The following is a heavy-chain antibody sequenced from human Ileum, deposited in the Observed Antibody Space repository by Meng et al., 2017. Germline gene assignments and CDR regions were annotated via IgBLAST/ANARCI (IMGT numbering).Heavy chain of an antibody. CDR1: GFTFSSYW. CDR3: LRDYAGL. V-gene: IGHV3-7*01. CDR2: IKGDGSEN. D-gene: IGHD3-16*01. J-gene: IGHJ4*02. Sequence: EVQVGGCGGGLGQPGGSLSISCAASGFTFSSYWMSWVRQAPGKGLEWVANIKGDGSENNYMDSVKGRFTISRDNAKNLVYLQMNNLRVEDAAVYYCLRDYAGLWGQGTLVTVSS.